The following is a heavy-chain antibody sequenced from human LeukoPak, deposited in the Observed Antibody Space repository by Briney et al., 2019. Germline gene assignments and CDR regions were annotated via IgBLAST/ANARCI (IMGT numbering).Heavy chain of an antibody. D-gene: IGHD3-22*01. CDR3: VNGGYFAFDI. CDR2: IKQDGSEE. Sequence: PGGSLRLSCAASGSTFSSYWMSWVRQAPGKGLEWVANIKQDGSEEYYVDSVKGRFTISRDNAKNSLYLQMNSLRAEDTAVYYCVNGGYFAFDIWGQGTMVTVSS. V-gene: IGHV3-7*01. J-gene: IGHJ3*02. CDR1: GSTFSSYW.